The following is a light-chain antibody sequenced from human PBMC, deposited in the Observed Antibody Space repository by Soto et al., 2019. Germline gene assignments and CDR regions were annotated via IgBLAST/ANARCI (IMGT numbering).Light chain of an antibody. V-gene: IGKV3-15*01. CDR1: QSVSNS. Sequence: IVMTQSPATLSLSPGERATLSCRASQSVSNSVAWYQQKPGQAPRLLIDSASTRATGVPVRFSGSGSGTEFTLTISSLRSEDFAVYYRQHYESWPRYTFGQGTKVDI. J-gene: IGKJ2*01. CDR3: QHYESWPRYT. CDR2: SAS.